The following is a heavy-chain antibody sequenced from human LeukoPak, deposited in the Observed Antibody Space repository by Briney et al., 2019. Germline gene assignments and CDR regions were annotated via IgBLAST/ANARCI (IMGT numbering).Heavy chain of an antibody. J-gene: IGHJ6*02. CDR2: INSDGSSI. CDR1: GFTFSSYW. D-gene: IGHD3-10*01. V-gene: IGHV3-74*03. Sequence: PGGSLRLSCAASGFTFSSYWLHWVRQAPGKGLVWVSRINSDGSSITYADSVKGRFTISRDNAKNSLYLQMNSLRVEDTALYFCAKGRGFENYYYYGMDVWGQGTTVTVSS. CDR3: AKGRGFENYYYYGMDV.